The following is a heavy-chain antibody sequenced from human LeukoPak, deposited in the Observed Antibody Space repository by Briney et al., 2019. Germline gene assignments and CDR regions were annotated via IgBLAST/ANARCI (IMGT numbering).Heavy chain of an antibody. J-gene: IGHJ6*02. CDR3: ARLGYFDWSSYGMDV. CDR2: IYYSGST. D-gene: IGHD3-9*01. Sequence: SETLSLTCTVSGGSISSYYWSWIRQPPGKGLEWIGYIYYSGSTNYNPSLKSRGTISVDTSKNQFSLKLSSVTAADTAVYYCARLGYFDWSSYGMDVWGQGTTVTVSS. CDR1: GGSISSYY. V-gene: IGHV4-59*08.